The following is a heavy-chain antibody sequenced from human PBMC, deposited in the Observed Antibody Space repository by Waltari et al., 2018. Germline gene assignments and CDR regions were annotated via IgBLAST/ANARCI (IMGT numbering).Heavy chain of an antibody. CDR2: INPNSGGT. V-gene: IGHV1-2*02. D-gene: IGHD6-19*01. Sequence: QVQLVQSGAEVKKPGASVKVSCKASGYTFTGYSIHWVRQAPGQGLEWMGWINPNSGGTNYAQKFQGRVTMTRDTSISTVYMDLIRLTSNDTAVYYCARAESITVAGGYWGQGTLVTVSS. CDR1: GYTFTGYS. J-gene: IGHJ4*02. CDR3: ARAESITVAGGY.